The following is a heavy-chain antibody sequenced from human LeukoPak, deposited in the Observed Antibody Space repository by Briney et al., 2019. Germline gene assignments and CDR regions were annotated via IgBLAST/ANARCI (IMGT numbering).Heavy chain of an antibody. V-gene: IGHV4-59*01. CDR2: IYYSGSS. J-gene: IGHJ5*02. CDR3: ARGRYHAPLYNWCDP. Sequence: SETLSLTCTVSGGSISGYYWSWIRQSPGKGLEWIGYIYYSGSSSYNPSLKSRVTISVDTSKNQFSLRLNSVTAADTAVYYCARGRYHAPLYNWCDPWGQGTLVTVSS. D-gene: IGHD2-2*01. CDR1: GGSISGYY.